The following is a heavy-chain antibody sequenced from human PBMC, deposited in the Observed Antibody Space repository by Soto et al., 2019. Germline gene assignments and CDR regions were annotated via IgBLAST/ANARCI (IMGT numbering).Heavy chain of an antibody. Sequence: PGGSLRLSCAVSGFTFSSYTMNWVRQAPGKGLEWVSSISRSSSFIYYADSLKGRFTISRDNAQNSLYLQMNSLRAEDTAVYYCARGGITYDMDVWGQGTTVTVSS. CDR1: GFTFSSYT. J-gene: IGHJ6*02. CDR3: ARGGITYDMDV. V-gene: IGHV3-21*01. CDR2: ISRSSSFI.